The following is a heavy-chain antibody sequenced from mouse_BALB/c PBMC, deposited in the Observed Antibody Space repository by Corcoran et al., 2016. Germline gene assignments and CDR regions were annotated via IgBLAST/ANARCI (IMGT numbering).Heavy chain of an antibody. CDR2: NYPGSGNT. Sequence: QTQLQQSGSELVKPGASVKISCKASGYTFTDYYINCVKQKPGQGLEWIGWNYPGSGNTKYNEKFKGKATLTVDTSSSTADMQLSSLTSEDTSVYVCARGSTGDYWGQGTTLTVSS. V-gene: IGHV1-84*02. J-gene: IGHJ2*01. CDR3: ARGSTGDY. D-gene: IGHD2-1*01. CDR1: GYTFTDYY.